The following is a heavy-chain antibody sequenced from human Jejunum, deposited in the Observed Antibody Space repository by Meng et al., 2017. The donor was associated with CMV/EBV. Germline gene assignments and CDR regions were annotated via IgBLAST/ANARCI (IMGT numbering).Heavy chain of an antibody. CDR3: TTEGGGYSLY. V-gene: IGHV3-15*01. CDR1: GFTASDAW. Sequence: SCAASGFTASDAWMSWVRQAPGKGLEWVGRIKSKAHGETTDYAAPVKGRFTISRDDSKNTLYLQMNRLKTEDTAVYYCTTEGGGYSLYWGQGTLVTVSS. J-gene: IGHJ4*02. D-gene: IGHD3-22*01. CDR2: IKSKAHGETT.